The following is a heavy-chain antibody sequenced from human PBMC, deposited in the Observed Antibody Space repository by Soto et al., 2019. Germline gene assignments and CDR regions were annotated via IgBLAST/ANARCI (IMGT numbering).Heavy chain of an antibody. CDR3: ARNPYCFYVMDV. CDR1: GFNFSSYG. J-gene: IGHJ6*02. CDR2: ISYDGSNK. Sequence: QVQLVESGGGVVQPGRSLRLSCAASGFNFSSYGMHWVRQAPGKGLEWVAVISYDGSNKYYADSVKGRFTISRDNSKNAVYLQMNSLRAEDAGVYYCARNPYCFYVMDVWGQGTTVTVSS. V-gene: IGHV3-30*03.